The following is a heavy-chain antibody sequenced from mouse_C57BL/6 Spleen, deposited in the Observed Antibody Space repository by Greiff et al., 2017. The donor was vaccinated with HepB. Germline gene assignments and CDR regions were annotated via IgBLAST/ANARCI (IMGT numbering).Heavy chain of an antibody. CDR3: ARGELYYFDY. CDR2: IYPGGGYT. J-gene: IGHJ2*01. CDR1: GYTFTNYW. Sequence: QVQLKQSGAELVRPGTSVKMSCKASGYTFTNYWIGWAKQRPGHGLEWIGDIYPGGGYTNYNEKFKGKATLTADKSSSTAYMQFSSLTSEDSAIYYCARGELYYFDYWGQGTTLTVSS. D-gene: IGHD4-1*01. V-gene: IGHV1-63*01.